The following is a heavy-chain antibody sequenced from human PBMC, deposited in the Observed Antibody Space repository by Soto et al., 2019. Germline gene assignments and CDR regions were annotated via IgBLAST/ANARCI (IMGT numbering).Heavy chain of an antibody. V-gene: IGHV3-15*01. CDR2: IKTNADGGTT. Sequence: EVQVVESGGDLVKPGGSLRLSCEASGFTFSNAWMSWVRQAPGKGLEWVGRIKTNADGGTTDYAAPVKGRFTISRDDLRSTVYLQMSSMRTEETAVYYCTTDRSTVSTGFDYWGQGTLVTVSS. D-gene: IGHD4-17*01. CDR1: GFTFSNAW. J-gene: IGHJ4*02. CDR3: TTDRSTVSTGFDY.